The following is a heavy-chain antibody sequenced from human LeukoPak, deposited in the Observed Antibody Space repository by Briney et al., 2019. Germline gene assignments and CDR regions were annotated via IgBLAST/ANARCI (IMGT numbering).Heavy chain of an antibody. Sequence: GGSLRLSCAASGLIVSSNYMTWVRQAPGKGLEWVSIIHTNGNTYYADSVKGRFTISRDNSKNTLYLQMNSLRTEDTAVFYCARGGARSSSYYYYGMDVWGLGTTVTVSS. CDR1: GLIVSSNY. J-gene: IGHJ6*02. CDR3: ARGGARSSSYYYYGMDV. D-gene: IGHD6-13*01. CDR2: IHTNGNT. V-gene: IGHV3-66*01.